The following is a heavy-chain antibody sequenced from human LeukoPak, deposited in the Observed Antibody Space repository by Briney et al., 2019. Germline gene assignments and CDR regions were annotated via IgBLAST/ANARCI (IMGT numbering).Heavy chain of an antibody. CDR1: GYSISSGYY. Sequence: SETLSLTCTVSGYSISSGYYWGWIRQPPGKGLEWIGSIYHSGSTYYNPSLKSRVTISVDTSKNQFSLKLSSVTAADTAVYYCASMSIAVAGSLSAFDIWGQGTMVTVSS. CDR2: IYHSGST. J-gene: IGHJ3*02. D-gene: IGHD6-19*01. CDR3: ASMSIAVAGSLSAFDI. V-gene: IGHV4-38-2*02.